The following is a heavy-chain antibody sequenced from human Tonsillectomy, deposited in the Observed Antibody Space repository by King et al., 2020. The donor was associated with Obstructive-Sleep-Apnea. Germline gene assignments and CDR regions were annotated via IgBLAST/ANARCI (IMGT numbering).Heavy chain of an antibody. J-gene: IGHJ3*02. CDR1: GLNVSSNY. CDR3: ARDHSYSSSWNAFDI. V-gene: IGHV3-66*01. CDR2: IYIGGST. Sequence: DVQLVESGGGLVQPGGSLRLSCAASGLNVSSNYMSWGRQAPGTGLEWVSVIYIGGSTYYADSVKGRCTISRDNSKNTLYLQMNSLRAEDTAVYYCARDHSYSSSWNAFDIWGQGTMVTVSS. D-gene: IGHD6-13*01.